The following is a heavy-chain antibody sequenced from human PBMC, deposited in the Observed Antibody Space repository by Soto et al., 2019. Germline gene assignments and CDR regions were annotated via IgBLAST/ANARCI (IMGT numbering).Heavy chain of an antibody. CDR1: GFTFSDYG. J-gene: IGHJ3*02. V-gene: IGHV3-33*01. Sequence: QVQMVASGGGVVQPGKSLRLSCAASGFTFSDYGMHWVRQAPARGPEWVALVRDDGSKTYYADSVRGRFTISRDNSKNMFYLQMNSLRVEDTAIYDWATSTATDAFDIWGQGPMVTVSS. CDR3: ATSTATDAFDI. CDR2: VRDDGSKT.